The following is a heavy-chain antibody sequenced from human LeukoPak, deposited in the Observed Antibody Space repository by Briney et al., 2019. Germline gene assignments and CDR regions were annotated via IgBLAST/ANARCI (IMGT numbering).Heavy chain of an antibody. Sequence: GGSLRLSCAASGVTFSSYWMSWVRQAPGKGLEWVANIKQDGSEKYYVDSVKGRFTISRDNAKNSLYLQMNSLRAEDTAVYYCARDQLLLNYGDYGCDYWGQGTLVTVSS. CDR1: GVTFSSYW. CDR3: ARDQLLLNYGDYGCDY. J-gene: IGHJ4*02. CDR2: IKQDGSEK. D-gene: IGHD4-17*01. V-gene: IGHV3-7*03.